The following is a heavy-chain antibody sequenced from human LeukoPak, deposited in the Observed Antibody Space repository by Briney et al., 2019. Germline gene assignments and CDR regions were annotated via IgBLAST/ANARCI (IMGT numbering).Heavy chain of an antibody. V-gene: IGHV3-48*04. CDR3: ARDYDSSGRAFDI. CDR1: GLTFSTYS. CDR2: ISRDSNII. J-gene: IGHJ3*02. D-gene: IGHD3-22*01. Sequence: PGGSLRLSCAASGLTFSTYSMNWVRQAPGEGLEWVSYISRDSNIIHYADSVKGRFTISRDNAKNSLYLQMNSLRAEDTAVYYCARDYDSSGRAFDIWGQGTMVTVSS.